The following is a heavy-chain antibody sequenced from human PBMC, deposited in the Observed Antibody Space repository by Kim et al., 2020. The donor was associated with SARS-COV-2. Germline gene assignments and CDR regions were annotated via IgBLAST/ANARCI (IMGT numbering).Heavy chain of an antibody. CDR3: ARVSLGIAADPRDYYYYYMDV. D-gene: IGHD6-13*01. CDR2: IYYSGST. Sequence: SETLSLTCTVSGGSISSYYWSWIRQPPGKGLEWIGYIYYSGSTNYNPSLKSRVTISVDTSKNQFSLKLSSVTAADTAVYYCARVSLGIAADPRDYYYYYMDVWGKGTTVTVSS. J-gene: IGHJ6*03. CDR1: GGSISSYY. V-gene: IGHV4-59*01.